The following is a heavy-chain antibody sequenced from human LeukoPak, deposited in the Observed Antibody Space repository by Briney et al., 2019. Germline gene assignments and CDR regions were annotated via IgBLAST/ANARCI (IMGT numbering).Heavy chain of an antibody. J-gene: IGHJ4*02. CDR3: ARERVDGGLRRDGFAGDY. CDR2: ISAYNGNT. Sequence: ASVKVSCKASGGTFSSYAISWVRQAPGQGLEWMGWISAYNGNTNYAQKLQGRVTMTTDTSTSTAYMELRSLRSDDTAVYYCARERVDGGLRRDGFAGDYWGQGTLVTVSS. CDR1: GGTFSSYA. D-gene: IGHD5-24*01. V-gene: IGHV1-18*01.